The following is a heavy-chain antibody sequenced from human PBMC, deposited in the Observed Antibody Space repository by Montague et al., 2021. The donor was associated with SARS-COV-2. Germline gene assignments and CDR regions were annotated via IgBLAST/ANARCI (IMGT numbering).Heavy chain of an antibody. CDR1: GGSITDINYY. CDR3: ARLNFHITIFGVVSSRVFDY. V-gene: IGHV4-39*01. D-gene: IGHD3-3*01. CDR2: IYYSGST. J-gene: IGHJ4*02. Sequence: SETLSLTCTVSGGSITDINYYRGWIRRPPGKGLEWIGNIYYSGSTYYNPSLKSRVTISVDTSKNQFSLKLSSVTAADTAVYYCARLNFHITIFGVVSSRVFDYWGQGTLVTVSS.